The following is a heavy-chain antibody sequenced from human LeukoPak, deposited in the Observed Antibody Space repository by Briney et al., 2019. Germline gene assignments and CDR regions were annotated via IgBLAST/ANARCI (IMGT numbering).Heavy chain of an antibody. V-gene: IGHV1-69*05. CDR1: GGTSSSYA. CDR2: IIPIFGTA. D-gene: IGHD3-10*01. Sequence: SVKVSCKASGGTSSSYAVSWVRQAPGQGLEWMGRIIPIFGTANYAQKFQGRVTITTDESTSTAYMELSSLRSEDTAVYYCARDRTYYYGSGLPQGAFDIWGQGTMVTVSS. CDR3: ARDRTYYYGSGLPQGAFDI. J-gene: IGHJ3*02.